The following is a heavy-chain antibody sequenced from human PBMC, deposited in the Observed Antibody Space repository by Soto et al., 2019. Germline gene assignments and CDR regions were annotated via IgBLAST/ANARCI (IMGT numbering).Heavy chain of an antibody. CDR3: ARLRVLRYFDWSPLDDY. CDR1: GGSISSSSYY. CDR2: IYYSGST. J-gene: IGHJ4*02. D-gene: IGHD3-9*01. V-gene: IGHV4-39*01. Sequence: SETLSLTCTVSGGSISSSSYYWGWIRQPPGKGLEWIGSIYYSGSTYYNPSLKSRVTISVDTSKNQFSLKLSSVTAADTAVYYCARLRVLRYFDWSPLDDYWGQGTLVTVSS.